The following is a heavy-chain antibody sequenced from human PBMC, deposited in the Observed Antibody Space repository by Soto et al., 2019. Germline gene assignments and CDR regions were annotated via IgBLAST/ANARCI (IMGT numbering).Heavy chain of an antibody. Sequence: PSETLSLTCTVSGGSISSSSYYWGWIRQPPGKGLEWIGSIYYSGSTYYNPSLKSRVTISVDTSKKQFSLKLSSVTAADTAVYYCAYAYDFWSGYYGYWGQGTLVTVSS. CDR1: GGSISSSSYY. CDR3: AYAYDFWSGYYGY. CDR2: IYYSGST. D-gene: IGHD3-3*01. V-gene: IGHV4-39*01. J-gene: IGHJ4*02.